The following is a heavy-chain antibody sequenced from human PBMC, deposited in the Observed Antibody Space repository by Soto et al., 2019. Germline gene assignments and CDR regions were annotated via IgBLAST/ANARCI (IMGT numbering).Heavy chain of an antibody. CDR3: AKDLAPNDILTGYYTPPFDY. CDR2: ISGSGGST. D-gene: IGHD3-9*01. V-gene: IGHV3-23*01. J-gene: IGHJ4*02. Sequence: PGGSLRLSCAASGFTFSSYAMSWVRQAPGKGLEWVSAISGSGGSTYYADSVKGRFTISRDNSKNTLYLQMNSLRAEDTAVYYCAKDLAPNDILTGYYTPPFDYWGQGTLVTVSS. CDR1: GFTFSSYA.